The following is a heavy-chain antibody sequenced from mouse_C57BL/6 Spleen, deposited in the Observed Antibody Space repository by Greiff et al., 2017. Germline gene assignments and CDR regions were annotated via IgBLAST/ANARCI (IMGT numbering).Heavy chain of an antibody. V-gene: IGHV14-1*01. CDR1: GFNIKDYY. CDR2: IDPEDGDT. D-gene: IGHD1-1*01. J-gene: IGHJ2*01. Sequence: EVQLQQSGAELVRPGASVKLSCTASGFNIKDYYMHWVKQRPEQGLEWIGRIDPEDGDTEYAPKFQGKATMTADTSSNTAYLQLSSLTSEDTAVYYCTPYGSTYYFDYWGQGTTLTVSS. CDR3: TPYGSTYYFDY.